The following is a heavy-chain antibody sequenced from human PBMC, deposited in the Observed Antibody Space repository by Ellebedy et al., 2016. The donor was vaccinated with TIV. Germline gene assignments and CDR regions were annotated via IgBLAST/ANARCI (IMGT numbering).Heavy chain of an antibody. CDR1: GGSFSGYY. D-gene: IGHD2-2*02. Sequence: GSLRLSXAVYGGSFSGYYWSWIRQPPGKGLEWIGEINHSGSTNYNPSLKSRVTISVDTSKNQFSLKLSSVTAADTAVYYCARGPRGPRYLPYYYYGMDVWGQGTTVTVSS. CDR3: ARGPRGPRYLPYYYYGMDV. J-gene: IGHJ6*02. CDR2: INHSGST. V-gene: IGHV4-34*01.